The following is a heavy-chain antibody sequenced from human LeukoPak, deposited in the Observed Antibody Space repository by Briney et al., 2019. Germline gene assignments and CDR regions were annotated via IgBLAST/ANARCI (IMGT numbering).Heavy chain of an antibody. V-gene: IGHV3-23*01. CDR3: ANQVYSSSWYVY. J-gene: IGHJ4*02. Sequence: GGSLRLSCAASGFTFSSYAMSWVRQAPGKGLECVSIISGSGGTTYYADSVKGRFTFSRDNSKNTLYLQMNSLRAEDTAVYYCANQVYSSSWYVYWGQGTLVTVSS. D-gene: IGHD6-13*01. CDR1: GFTFSSYA. CDR2: ISGSGGTT.